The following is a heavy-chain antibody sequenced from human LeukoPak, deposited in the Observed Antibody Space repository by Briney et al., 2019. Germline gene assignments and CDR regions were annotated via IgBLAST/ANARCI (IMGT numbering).Heavy chain of an antibody. CDR3: ARVPGDDYYDSSGYYP. D-gene: IGHD3-22*01. V-gene: IGHV4-30-4*08. J-gene: IGHJ5*02. Sequence: LRLSCAASGFTFSSYAMSWVRQPPGKGLEWIGYIYYSGSTYYNPSLKSRVTISVDTSKNQFSLKLSSVTAADTAVYYCARVPGDDYYDSSGYYPWGQGTLVTVSS. CDR1: GFTFSSYA. CDR2: IYYSGST.